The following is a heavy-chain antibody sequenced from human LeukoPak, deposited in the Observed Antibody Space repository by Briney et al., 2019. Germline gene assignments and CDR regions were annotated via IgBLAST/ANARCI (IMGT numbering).Heavy chain of an antibody. Sequence: PGGSLRLSCAASGFIFSDYYMSWIRQAPGKGLEWVSVIYSGGSTYYADSVKGRFTISRDNSKNTLYLQMNSLRAEDTAVYYCAREERYYYDSSGYYSAFDYWGQGTLVTVSS. CDR2: IYSGGST. V-gene: IGHV3-66*01. D-gene: IGHD3-22*01. CDR3: AREERYYYDSSGYYSAFDY. J-gene: IGHJ4*02. CDR1: GFIFSDYY.